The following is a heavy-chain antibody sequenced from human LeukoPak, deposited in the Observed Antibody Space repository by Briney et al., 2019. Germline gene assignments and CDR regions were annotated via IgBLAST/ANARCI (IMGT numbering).Heavy chain of an antibody. CDR1: GGSISSGDYY. Sequence: PSETLSLTCTVSGGSISSGDYYWSWIRHPPGKGLEWIGYIYYSGSTYYNPSLKSRVTISVDTSKNQFSLKLSSVTAAHTAVYYCARGLGMATMKDAFDICGQGTMVTVSS. CDR2: IYYSGST. V-gene: IGHV4-30-4*08. D-gene: IGHD5-24*01. J-gene: IGHJ3*02. CDR3: ARGLGMATMKDAFDI.